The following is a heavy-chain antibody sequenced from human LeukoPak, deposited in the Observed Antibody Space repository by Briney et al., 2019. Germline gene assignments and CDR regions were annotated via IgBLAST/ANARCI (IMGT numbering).Heavy chain of an antibody. CDR2: ISGDGDNT. D-gene: IGHD1-26*01. Sequence: GGSLRLSCVASGFTLDDSALHWVRQAPGKGLEWVSLISGDGDNTYYADSVKGRFTISRDTSTNSLYLQMSSLRAEDTAFYYCAKGVRSGTYYNCFDPWGQGTLVTVSS. J-gene: IGHJ5*02. CDR3: AKGVRSGTYYNCFDP. CDR1: GFTLDDSA. V-gene: IGHV3-43*02.